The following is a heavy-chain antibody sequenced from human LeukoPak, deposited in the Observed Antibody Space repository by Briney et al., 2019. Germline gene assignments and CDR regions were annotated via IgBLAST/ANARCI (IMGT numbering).Heavy chain of an antibody. J-gene: IGHJ4*02. Sequence: ASVKVSCKASAYTFTGYYIHWVRQAPGQGLEWMGWINPNSGGTNYAQKFQGRVTMTRDPSISTAYMELSRLRFDDTAVYYCANNPAERRLPDYWGQGTLATVSS. V-gene: IGHV1-2*02. CDR2: INPNSGGT. CDR1: AYTFTGYY. D-gene: IGHD1-1*01. CDR3: ANNPAERRLPDY.